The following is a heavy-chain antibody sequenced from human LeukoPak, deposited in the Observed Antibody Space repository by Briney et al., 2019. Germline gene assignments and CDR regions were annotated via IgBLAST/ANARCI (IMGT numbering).Heavy chain of an antibody. V-gene: IGHV3-53*01. J-gene: IGHJ3*02. Sequence: GGSLRLSCAASGFTVSSNYMSWVRQAPGKGPEWVSVIYSGGSTYYADSVKGRFTISRDNSKNTLYLQMNSLRAEDTAVYYCARDGGLTGGYLDAFDIWGQGTMVTVSS. CDR3: ARDGGLTGGYLDAFDI. D-gene: IGHD3-10*01. CDR2: IYSGGST. CDR1: GFTVSSNY.